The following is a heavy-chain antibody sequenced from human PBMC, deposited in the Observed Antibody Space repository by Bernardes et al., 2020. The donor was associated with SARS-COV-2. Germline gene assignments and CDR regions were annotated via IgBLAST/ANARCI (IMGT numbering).Heavy chain of an antibody. J-gene: IGHJ6*02. CDR2: VFDSGRP. Sequence: SETLSLTCTVSGGYIGCNHWAWIRQSPGKGLEWIGNVFDSGRPTYNPSFQSRVIMSVDASKNQLSLRLSSVTTADTAVYYCASVGTCGKACSVVYYYGMDVWGQGTTVTGSS. V-gene: IGHV4-59*01. D-gene: IGHD1-1*01. CDR3: ASVGTCGKACSVVYYYGMDV. CDR1: GGYIGCNH.